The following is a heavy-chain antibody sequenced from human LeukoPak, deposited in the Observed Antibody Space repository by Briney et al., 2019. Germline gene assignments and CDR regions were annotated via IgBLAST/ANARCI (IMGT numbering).Heavy chain of an antibody. J-gene: IGHJ4*02. CDR2: FDPEDGET. V-gene: IGHV1-24*01. Sequence: GASVKVSCKVSGYTLTELSMHWVRQAPGKGLEWMGGFDPEDGETIYAQKFQGRVTMTEDTSTDTAYMELSSLRSEDTAVYYCATSIPMVRGVPLDYWGQGTLVTVSS. CDR3: ATSIPMVRGVPLDY. D-gene: IGHD3-10*01. CDR1: GYTLTELS.